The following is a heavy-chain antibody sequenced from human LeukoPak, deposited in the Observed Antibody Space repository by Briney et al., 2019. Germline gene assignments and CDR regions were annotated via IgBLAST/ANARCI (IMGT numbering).Heavy chain of an antibody. D-gene: IGHD2-15*01. CDR2: IYYSGST. Sequence: PSETLSLTCTVSGGSISSSSYYWGWIRQPPGKGLEWIGNIYYSGSTYYNPSLKSRVTISEDTSKNQFSLKLSSVTAADTAVYYCARYCSGGICHSGAFDIWGQGTMVTVSS. J-gene: IGHJ3*02. V-gene: IGHV4-39*07. CDR3: ARYCSGGICHSGAFDI. CDR1: GGSISSSSYY.